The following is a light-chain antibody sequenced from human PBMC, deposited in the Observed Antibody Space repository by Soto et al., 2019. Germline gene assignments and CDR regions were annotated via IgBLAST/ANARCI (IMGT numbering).Light chain of an antibody. J-gene: IGKJ1*01. CDR2: DAS. V-gene: IGKV1-5*01. CDR3: QQYNSYSWT. CDR1: QSISSW. Sequence: DIQMTQSPSTLSASVGDRVTITCRASQSISSWLAWYQQKPGKAPKLLIYDASSLESGVPSRFSGSGSGTKFTLIIISLQPDDFATYYCQQYNSYSWTFGQGTKV.